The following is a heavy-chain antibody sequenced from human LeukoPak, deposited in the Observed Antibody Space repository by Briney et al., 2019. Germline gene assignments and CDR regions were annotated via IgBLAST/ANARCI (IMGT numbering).Heavy chain of an antibody. CDR2: TYYRYKYYK. V-gene: IGHV6-1*01. D-gene: IGHD6-19*01. Sequence: SQTLSLTCAVSGDTFSSNSAAWNWHRQAPARGLEWLVRTYYRYKYYKDYVISVKTRITINPDTSKNKFSLLLNSVTSEDTAVYYCARTKGIVVAGTYDYWGQGTLVTVSS. CDR3: ARTKGIVVAGTYDY. J-gene: IGHJ4*02. CDR1: GDTFSSNSAA.